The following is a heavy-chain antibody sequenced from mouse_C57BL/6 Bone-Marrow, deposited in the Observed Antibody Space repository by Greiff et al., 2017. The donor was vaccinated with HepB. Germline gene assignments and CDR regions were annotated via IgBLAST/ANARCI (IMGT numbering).Heavy chain of an antibody. J-gene: IGHJ4*01. Sequence: VMLVESGAELARPGASVKLSCKASGYTFTSYGISWVKQRTGQGLEWIGEIYPGSGNTYYNEKFKGKATLTADKSSSTAYMELRSLTSEDSAVYFCARCPHYYGSHYAMDYWGQGTSVTVSS. CDR1: GYTFTSYG. CDR3: ARCPHYYGSHYAMDY. V-gene: IGHV1-81*01. D-gene: IGHD1-1*01. CDR2: IYPGSGNT.